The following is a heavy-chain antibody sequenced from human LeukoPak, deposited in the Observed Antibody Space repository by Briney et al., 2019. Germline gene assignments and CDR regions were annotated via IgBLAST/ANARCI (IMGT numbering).Heavy chain of an antibody. Sequence: GGSLRLSCAASGFTFSSYSMNWVRQAPGKGLEWVSYISSSSSTIYYADSVKGRFTISRDNAKNSLYLQMNSLRAEDTAVYYCARDGGSYYYDSSGYYYFDYWGQGTLLTVSS. J-gene: IGHJ4*02. CDR3: ARDGGSYYYDSSGYYYFDY. CDR1: GFTFSSYS. D-gene: IGHD3-22*01. V-gene: IGHV3-48*01. CDR2: ISSSSSTI.